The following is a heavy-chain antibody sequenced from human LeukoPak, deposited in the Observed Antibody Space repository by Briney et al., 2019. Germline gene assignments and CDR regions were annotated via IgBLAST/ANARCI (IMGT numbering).Heavy chain of an antibody. D-gene: IGHD4-17*01. CDR3: ASSRVVYGDYVPLFDY. Sequence: PSETLSLTCTVSGGSISSYYWSWIRQPPGKGLEWIGYIYYSGSTNYNPSLKSRVTISVDTSKNQFSLKLSSVTAADTAVYYCASSRVVYGDYVPLFDYWGQGTLVTVSS. J-gene: IGHJ4*02. CDR2: IYYSGST. V-gene: IGHV4-59*01. CDR1: GGSISSYY.